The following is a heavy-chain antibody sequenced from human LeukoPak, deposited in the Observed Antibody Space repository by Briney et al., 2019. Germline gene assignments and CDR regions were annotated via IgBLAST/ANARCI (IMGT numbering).Heavy chain of an antibody. CDR2: ISSSGSTI. CDR3: ARVWSGTYSSSLRYYYYMDV. Sequence: GGSLRLSCAASGFTFSSYAMSWVRQAPGKGLEWVSYISSSGSTIYYADSVKGRFTISRDNAKNSLYLQMNSLRAEDTAVYYCARVWSGTYSSSLRYYYYMDVWGKGTTVTVSS. V-gene: IGHV3-48*03. CDR1: GFTFSSYA. D-gene: IGHD6-13*01. J-gene: IGHJ6*03.